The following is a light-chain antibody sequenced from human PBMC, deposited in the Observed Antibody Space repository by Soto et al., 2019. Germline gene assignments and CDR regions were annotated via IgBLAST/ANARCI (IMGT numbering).Light chain of an antibody. J-gene: IGKJ1*01. CDR1: QSVLHSPTNNNY. CDR2: WAS. V-gene: IGKV4-1*01. CDR3: LQYYSIPRT. Sequence: DIVMTQSTDSLAVSLGERATIKRKSSQSVLHSPTNNNYLAWYQKKPGQPPKLLIYWASTRESGVPDRFSGSGSGTDFTLTINSLQAEDAAVYYCLQYYSIPRTFGQGTKVEIK.